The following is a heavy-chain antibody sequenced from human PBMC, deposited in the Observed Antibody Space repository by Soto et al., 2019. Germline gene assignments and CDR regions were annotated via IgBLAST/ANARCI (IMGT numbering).Heavy chain of an antibody. Sequence: GGSLRLSCAASGFTFSSYAMHWVRQAPGKGLEWVAVISYDGSNKYYADSVKGRFTISRDNSKNTLYLQMNSLRAEDTAVYYCARDLGGSGSYYNVGLDYWGQGTLVTVSS. D-gene: IGHD3-10*01. CDR3: ARDLGGSGSYYNVGLDY. V-gene: IGHV3-30-3*01. CDR2: ISYDGSNK. J-gene: IGHJ4*02. CDR1: GFTFSSYA.